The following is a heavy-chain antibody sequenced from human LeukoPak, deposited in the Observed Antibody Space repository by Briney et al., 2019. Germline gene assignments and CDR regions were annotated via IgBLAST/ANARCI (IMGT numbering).Heavy chain of an antibody. V-gene: IGHV1-8*01. CDR2: MNPNSGNT. CDR3: ALCSGGSCYLYYFDY. Sequence: ASVKVSCKASGYTFTSYDINWVRQATGQGLEWMGWMNPNSGNTGYAQKFQGRVTMTRNTSISTAYMELSSLRSEGTAVYYCALCSGGSCYLYYFDYWGQGTLVTVSS. D-gene: IGHD2-15*01. J-gene: IGHJ4*02. CDR1: GYTFTSYD.